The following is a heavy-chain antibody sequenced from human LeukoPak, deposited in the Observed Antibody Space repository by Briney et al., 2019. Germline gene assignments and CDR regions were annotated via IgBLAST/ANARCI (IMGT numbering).Heavy chain of an antibody. D-gene: IGHD1-14*01. J-gene: IGHJ4*02. Sequence: PSETLSLTCTVSGGSISSYYWSWIRQPPGKGLEWIGYIYYSGSTDYNPSLKSRVTISVDTSKNQFSLKLSSVTAADTAVYYCARYNRMGTFDYWGQGTLVTVSS. CDR3: ARYNRMGTFDY. V-gene: IGHV4-59*08. CDR2: IYYSGST. CDR1: GGSISSYY.